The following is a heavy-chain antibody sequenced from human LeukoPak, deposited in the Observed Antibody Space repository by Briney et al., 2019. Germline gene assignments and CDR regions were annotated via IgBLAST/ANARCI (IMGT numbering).Heavy chain of an antibody. CDR1: GFTFNTYY. CDR2: MKGDGSEI. D-gene: IGHD5-24*01. J-gene: IGHJ4*02. CDR3: AREATIKAYNFDY. Sequence: GGSLRLSCATSGFTFNTYYMSWVRQAPGKGLEWVANMKGDGSEIYYLDSVRGRFAISRDNAQNSLYLQMNNLRVEDTAVYYCAREATIKAYNFDYWGQGTLVTVSS. V-gene: IGHV3-7*01.